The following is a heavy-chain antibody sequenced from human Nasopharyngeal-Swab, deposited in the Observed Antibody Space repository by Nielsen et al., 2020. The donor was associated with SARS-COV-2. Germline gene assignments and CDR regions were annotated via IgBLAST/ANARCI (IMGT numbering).Heavy chain of an antibody. J-gene: IGHJ4*02. D-gene: IGHD6-19*01. CDR2: ISYDGSNK. CDR3: ARDRYSSE. CDR1: GFTFSSYA. V-gene: IGHV3-30-3*01. Sequence: LSLTCAASGFTFSSYAMHWVRQAPGKGLEWVAVISYDGSNKYYADSVKGRFTISRDNSKNSLYLQMNSLRAEDTAVYHCARDRYSSEWGQGSLVTVSS.